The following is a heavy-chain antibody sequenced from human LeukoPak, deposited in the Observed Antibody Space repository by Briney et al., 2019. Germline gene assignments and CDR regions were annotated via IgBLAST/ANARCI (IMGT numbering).Heavy chain of an antibody. J-gene: IGHJ1*01. D-gene: IGHD3-22*01. CDR3: ARLRYYDSTGYLE. Sequence: PSETLSLTCAISGGFISSSSYYWGWIRQPPGKGLEWIGDIYYSGSTYYNPALKSRVSMSIDTSKNQFSLELRSVAAADTALYYCARLRYYDSTGYLEWGEGTLVTVTS. CDR2: IYYSGST. CDR1: GGFISSSSYY. V-gene: IGHV4-39*01.